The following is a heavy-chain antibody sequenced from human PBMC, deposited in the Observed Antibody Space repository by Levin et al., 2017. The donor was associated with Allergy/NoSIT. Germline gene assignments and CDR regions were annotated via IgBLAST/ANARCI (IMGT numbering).Heavy chain of an antibody. V-gene: IGHV3-21*01. CDR1: GFTFSSYS. J-gene: IGHJ4*02. Sequence: PGGSLRLSCAASGFTFSSYSMNWVRQAPGKGLEWVSSISSSSSYIYYADSVKGRFTISRDNAKNSLYLQMNSLRAEDTAVYYCATLKRSGSYDKQDIDYWGQGTLVTVSS. D-gene: IGHD3-10*01. CDR3: ATLKRSGSYDKQDIDY. CDR2: ISSSSSYI.